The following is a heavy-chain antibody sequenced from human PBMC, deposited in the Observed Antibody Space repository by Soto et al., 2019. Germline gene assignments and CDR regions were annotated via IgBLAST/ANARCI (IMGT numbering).Heavy chain of an antibody. CDR3: AGDSPMDV. CDR2: ISSSGDTT. CDR1: GFSFSTYE. Sequence: GGSLRLSCAASGFSFSTYEMNWVRQAPGKGLEWVSYISSSGDTTYYADSVKGRFTISRDNAKNSLYLQMSSLRAEDTAVYFCAGDSPMDVWGQGTTVTVSS. J-gene: IGHJ6*02. V-gene: IGHV3-48*03.